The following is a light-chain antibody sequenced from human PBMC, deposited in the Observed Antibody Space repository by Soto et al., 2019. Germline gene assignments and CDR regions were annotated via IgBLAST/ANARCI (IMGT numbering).Light chain of an antibody. Sequence: QSALTQPASVSGSPGQSITISCTGTSSVVGGYNYVSWYQQHPGKAPKLMIYEVSNRPSGVSNRFSGSKSGNTASLTISGLQAEYEADYYCSSYTSSTTQVFGTGPKVTVL. CDR2: EVS. V-gene: IGLV2-14*01. J-gene: IGLJ1*01. CDR1: SSVVGGYNY. CDR3: SSYTSSTTQV.